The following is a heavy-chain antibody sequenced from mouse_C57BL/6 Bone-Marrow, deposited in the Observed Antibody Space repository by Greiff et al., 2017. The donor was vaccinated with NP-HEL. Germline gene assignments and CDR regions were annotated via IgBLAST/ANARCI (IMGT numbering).Heavy chain of an antibody. Sequence: VQLQQSGPVLVKPGASVKMSCKASGYTFTDYYMNWVKQSHGKSLEWIGVINPYNGGTSSNQKFKGKATLTVDKSSSTAYMELNSLTSEDSAVYYCARWSYYAMDYWGQGTSVTVSS. J-gene: IGHJ4*01. CDR3: ARWSYYAMDY. CDR2: INPYNGGT. V-gene: IGHV1-19*01. CDR1: GYTFTDYY.